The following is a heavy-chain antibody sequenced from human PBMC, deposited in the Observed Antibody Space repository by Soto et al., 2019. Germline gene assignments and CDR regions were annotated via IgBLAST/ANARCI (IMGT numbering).Heavy chain of an antibody. J-gene: IGHJ5*02. CDR2: IYTSGST. CDR1: GGSISSYY. CDR3: ARDRPRTNYVGNWFDP. Sequence: SETLSLTCTVSGGSISSYYWSWIRQPAGKGLEWIGRIYTSGSTNYNPSLKSRVTMSVDTSKNQFSPKLGSVTAADTAVYYCARDRPRTNYVGNWFDPWGQGTLVTVSS. V-gene: IGHV4-4*07. D-gene: IGHD3-16*01.